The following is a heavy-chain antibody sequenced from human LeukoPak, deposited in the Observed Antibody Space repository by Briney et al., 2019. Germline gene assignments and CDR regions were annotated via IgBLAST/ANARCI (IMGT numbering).Heavy chain of an antibody. CDR1: GYTFTGYY. D-gene: IGHD2-2*01. CDR2: INPNSGGT. V-gene: IGHV1-2*02. J-gene: IGHJ3*02. Sequence: ASVKVSCKASGYTFTGYYMHWVRQAPGQGLEWMGWINPNSGGTNYAQKFQGRVTMTRDTSISTAYMELSRLRSDDTAVYYCARLASCSHMWCAFDIWGQGTMVTVSS. CDR3: ARLASCSHMWCAFDI.